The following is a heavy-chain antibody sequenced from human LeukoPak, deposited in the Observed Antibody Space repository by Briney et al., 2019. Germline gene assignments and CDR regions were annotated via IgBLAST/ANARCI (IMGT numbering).Heavy chain of an antibody. CDR2: ISDSGST. CDR3: ARVYYYYYYMDV. CDR1: GGSMSSSSYS. J-gene: IGHJ6*03. Sequence: SETLSLTCSVSGGSMSSSSYSWAWIRQPPGKGLEWIGNISDSGSTFHNPSLKSRVTISVDTSKNQFSLKLSSVTAADTAVYNCARVYYYYYYMDVWGKGTTVTVSS. V-gene: IGHV4-39*07.